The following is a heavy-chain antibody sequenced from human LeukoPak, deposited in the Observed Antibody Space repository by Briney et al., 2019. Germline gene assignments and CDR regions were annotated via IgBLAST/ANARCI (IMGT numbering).Heavy chain of an antibody. Sequence: GGSLRLSCAASGLTFDDYAMHWVRQAPGKGLEWVSGISWNSGRLEYADSVKGRFTISRDNAKNSLYLQMNRLRADDTAFYYCAKDTSCVSLTGSFDYSGQGTLVTVSS. CDR3: AKDTSCVSLTGSFDY. D-gene: IGHD3-9*01. CDR1: GLTFDDYA. J-gene: IGHJ4*02. CDR2: ISWNSGRL. V-gene: IGHV3-9*01.